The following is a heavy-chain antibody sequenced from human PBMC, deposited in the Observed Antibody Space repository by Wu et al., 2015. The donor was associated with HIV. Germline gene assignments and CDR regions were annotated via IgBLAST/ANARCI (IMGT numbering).Heavy chain of an antibody. V-gene: IGHV4-30-4*01. D-gene: IGHD6-13*01. Sequence: QVRLQESGPGLVKPSQTLSLTCTVSGDSVTTSDLYWTWIRQPPGKGLQWIGYVYYTGSTFYNPSLDSRVSMSLDTSKNQFSLKLSSVTAADTAVYYCARGPHRGAAAGRGNGIFNYWGQGTLVTVSP. CDR3: ARGPHRGAAAGRGNGIFNY. CDR2: VYYTGST. CDR1: GDSVTTSDLY. J-gene: IGHJ4*02.